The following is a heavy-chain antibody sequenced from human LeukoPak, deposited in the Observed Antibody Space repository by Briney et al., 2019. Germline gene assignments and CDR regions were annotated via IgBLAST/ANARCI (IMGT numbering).Heavy chain of an antibody. D-gene: IGHD3-3*01. V-gene: IGHV1-69*05. J-gene: IGHJ4*02. CDR1: GYTFTGPY. CDR3: ARAQFLGGDFWSGYYTY. CDR2: IIPIFGTA. Sequence: GASVKVSCKASGYTFTGPYIHWVRQAPGQGLEWMGGIIPIFGTANYAQKFQGRVTITTDESTSTAYMELSSLRSEDTAVYYCARAQFLGGDFWSGYYTYWGQGTLVTVSS.